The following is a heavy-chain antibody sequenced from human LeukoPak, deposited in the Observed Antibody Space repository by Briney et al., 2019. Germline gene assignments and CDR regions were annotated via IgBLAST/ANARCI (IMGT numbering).Heavy chain of an antibody. V-gene: IGHV4-59*01. Sequence: PSETLSLTCAVYGGSFSGYYWSWIRQPPGKGLEWIGYIYYSGSTNYNPSLKSRVTISVDTSKNQFSLKLSSVTAADTAVYYCARDRNYYDSSGYSLDYWGQGTLVTVSS. J-gene: IGHJ4*02. CDR2: IYYSGST. CDR1: GGSFSGYY. D-gene: IGHD3-22*01. CDR3: ARDRNYYDSSGYSLDY.